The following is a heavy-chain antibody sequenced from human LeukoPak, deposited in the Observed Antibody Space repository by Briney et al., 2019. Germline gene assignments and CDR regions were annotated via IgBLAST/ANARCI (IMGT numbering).Heavy chain of an antibody. V-gene: IGHV1-2*02. J-gene: IGHJ4*02. CDR1: GYTFTGYY. CDR3: AKSNTPLFDY. Sequence: ASVKVSCRASGYTFTGYYMHWVRQAPGQGLEWMGWINPNSGGTNYAQKFQGRVTMTRDTSISTAYMELSSLRSDDTAVYYCAKSNTPLFDYWGQGTLVTVSS. CDR2: INPNSGGT. D-gene: IGHD2-2*02.